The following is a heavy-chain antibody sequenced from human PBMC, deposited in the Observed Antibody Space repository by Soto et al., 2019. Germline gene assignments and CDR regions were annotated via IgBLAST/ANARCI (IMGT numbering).Heavy chain of an antibody. CDR2: IKSRTDGGTT. J-gene: IGHJ4*01. CDR3: TTDSYSTIIIVRFDY. D-gene: IGHD3-22*01. V-gene: IGHV3-15*07. CDR1: GFTFSNAW. Sequence: GGSLRLSCAASGFTFSNAWINWVRQAPGKGLEWVGRIKSRTDGGTTDYAAPVKGRFAISRDDSNNMVYLQMNSLKIEDTAVYYCTTDSYSTIIIVRFDYWGHGTLVTVSS.